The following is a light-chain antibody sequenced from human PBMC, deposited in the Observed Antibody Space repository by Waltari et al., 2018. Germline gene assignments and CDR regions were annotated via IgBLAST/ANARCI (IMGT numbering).Light chain of an antibody. CDR1: QSISSW. CDR3: QQYNSYSWT. CDR2: KAS. Sequence: DIQMTQSPSTLSASVGDRVIITCRASQSISSWLAWYQQKPGKAPMLLIYKASSLESGVPSRFSGSGSGTEFTLTISSLQPDDFATYYCQQYNSYSWTFGQGTKVEIK. V-gene: IGKV1-5*03. J-gene: IGKJ1*01.